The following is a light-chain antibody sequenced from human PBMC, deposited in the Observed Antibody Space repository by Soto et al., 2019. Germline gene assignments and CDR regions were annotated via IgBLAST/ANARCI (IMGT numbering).Light chain of an antibody. CDR1: QSISSW. Sequence: DIQMPQSPSTLSASVGDRVTITGRASQSISSWLAWYQQKPGKAPKGLIYKASTLESGAPSRFSGSGSGTEFTLTISSLQPDEFATYYCQQYYSYPWTVGQGTKVDIK. J-gene: IGKJ1*01. CDR3: QQYYSYPWT. CDR2: KAS. V-gene: IGKV1-5*03.